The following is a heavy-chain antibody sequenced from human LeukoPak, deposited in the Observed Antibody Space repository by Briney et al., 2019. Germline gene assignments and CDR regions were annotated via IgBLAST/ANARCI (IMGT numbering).Heavy chain of an antibody. J-gene: IGHJ5*02. D-gene: IGHD2-15*01. Sequence: GASVKVSCKASGYTFTGYYMHWVRQAPGQGLEWMGWINPNNGDTDYAQKFLGRVTMTRDTSIITIYMELSRLRSDDTAVYYCARGYCSGGSCYPGWFDPWGQGTLVTVSS. CDR1: GYTFTGYY. V-gene: IGHV1-2*02. CDR2: INPNNGDT. CDR3: ARGYCSGGSCYPGWFDP.